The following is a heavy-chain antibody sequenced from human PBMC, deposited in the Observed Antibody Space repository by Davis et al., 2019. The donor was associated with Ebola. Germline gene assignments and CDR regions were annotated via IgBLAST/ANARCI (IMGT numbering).Heavy chain of an antibody. D-gene: IGHD3-9*01. J-gene: IGHJ4*02. CDR1: GFTFFSYS. V-gene: IGHV3-48*04. CDR2: IRSSSSSI. CDR3: ATGGAYYDILTGYHDY. Sequence: GESLKISCAASGFTFFSYSMNWVRQAPGKGLEWVSYIRSSSSSILYADSVKGRFTIARDNAKNSLYLQMNSLRAEDTAVYYCATGGAYYDILTGYHDYWGQGTLVTVSS.